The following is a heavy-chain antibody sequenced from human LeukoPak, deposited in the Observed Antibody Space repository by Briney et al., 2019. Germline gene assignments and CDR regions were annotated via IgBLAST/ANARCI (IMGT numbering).Heavy chain of an antibody. Sequence: SVKVSCKASGGTFISYAISWVRQAPGQGLEWMGGIIPIFGTANYAQKFQGRVTITADESTSTAYMELSSLRSEDTAVYYCARDPEWVGATLDAFDIWGQGTMVTVSS. V-gene: IGHV1-69*13. CDR3: ARDPEWVGATLDAFDI. J-gene: IGHJ3*02. D-gene: IGHD1-26*01. CDR1: GGTFISYA. CDR2: IIPIFGTA.